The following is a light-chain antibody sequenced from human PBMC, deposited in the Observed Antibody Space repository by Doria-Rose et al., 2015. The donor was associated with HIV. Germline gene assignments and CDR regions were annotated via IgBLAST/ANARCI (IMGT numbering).Light chain of an antibody. CDR3: MQALQTPWT. CDR2: LGS. CDR1: QSLLHSNGYNY. J-gene: IGKJ1*01. V-gene: IGKV2-28*01. Sequence: VTPGEPASISCRSSQSLLHSNGYNYLNWYLQKPGQSPQLLIYLGSSRASGVPDRLSGSGSGTDFTLKISRVEAEDVGVYYCMQALQTPWTFGQGTKVEIK.